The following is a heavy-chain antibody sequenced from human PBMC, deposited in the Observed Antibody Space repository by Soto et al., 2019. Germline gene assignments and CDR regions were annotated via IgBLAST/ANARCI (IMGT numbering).Heavy chain of an antibody. J-gene: IGHJ4*02. CDR1: GFTFNHYA. CDR2: ISGSGDKT. Sequence: EVQLLESGGGLVHPGGSLRLSCAASGFTFNHYAMSWVRQALGKGLEWVSAISGSGDKTYHADSLKGRLAISRNNSKNTPFLQLNNLSANDTAVYYSAKVRGAVWGFTNWGLGTLVTVSS. V-gene: IGHV3-23*01. D-gene: IGHD3-10*01. CDR3: AKVRGAVWGFTN.